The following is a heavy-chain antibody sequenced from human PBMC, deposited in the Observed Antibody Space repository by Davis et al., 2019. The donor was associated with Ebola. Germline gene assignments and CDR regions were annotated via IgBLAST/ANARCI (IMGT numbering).Heavy chain of an antibody. CDR3: ARQERGYYYDSSGYYLDY. CDR2: IYYSGST. D-gene: IGHD3-22*01. J-gene: IGHJ4*02. CDR1: AGSISSSSYY. Sequence: SETLSLTCTVSAGSISSSSYYWGWIRQPPGKGLEWIGSIYYSGSTYYNPSLKSRVTISVDTSKNQFSLKLSSVTAADTAVYYCARQERGYYYDSSGYYLDYWGQGTLVTVSS. V-gene: IGHV4-39*01.